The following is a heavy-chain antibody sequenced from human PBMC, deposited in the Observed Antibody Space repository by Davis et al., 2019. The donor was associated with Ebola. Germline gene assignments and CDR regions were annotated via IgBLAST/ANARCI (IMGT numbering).Heavy chain of an antibody. CDR3: AKGGSGWPSDYSYGLGV. J-gene: IGHJ6*04. Sequence: GGSLRLSCAASGFVFSNYVMSWVRRAPGKGLEWVSTLGLSADTYYADSVKGRFTISRDNSKNTLFLQLNSLGVEDTAVYYCAKGGSGWPSDYSYGLGVWGKGTTVTVSS. D-gene: IGHD6-19*01. V-gene: IGHV3-23*01. CDR1: GFVFSNYV. CDR2: LGLSADT.